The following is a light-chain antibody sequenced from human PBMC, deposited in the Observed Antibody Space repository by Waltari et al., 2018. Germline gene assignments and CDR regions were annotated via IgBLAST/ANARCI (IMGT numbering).Light chain of an antibody. J-gene: IGKJ5*01. CDR3: MEALQSVT. V-gene: IGKV2-28*01. CDR2: LGS. CDR1: QSLLDSNEYNY. Sequence: DIVMTQSPLSLSVTPGEPASISCRSSQSLLDSNEYNYLDWYLQKPGQSPQILIYLGSNLASGVPDRFSGSGSGTDFTLKISRVEAEDAGIYYCMEALQSVTFGQGTRLEIK.